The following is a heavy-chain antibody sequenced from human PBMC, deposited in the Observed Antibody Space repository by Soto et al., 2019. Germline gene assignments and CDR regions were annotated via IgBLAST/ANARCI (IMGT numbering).Heavy chain of an antibody. D-gene: IGHD6-19*01. V-gene: IGHV3-74*01. Sequence: EVQLVESGGGLVQPGGSLRLSCAASGFTFSSYWMHWVRQAPGKGLVWVSRINSDGSSTSYADSVKGRFTISRDNAKNTVYLQMNSLRAADTAVYYCARDPGSGWSMFDPWGQGTLVTVSS. CDR1: GFTFSSYW. CDR3: ARDPGSGWSMFDP. J-gene: IGHJ5*02. CDR2: INSDGSST.